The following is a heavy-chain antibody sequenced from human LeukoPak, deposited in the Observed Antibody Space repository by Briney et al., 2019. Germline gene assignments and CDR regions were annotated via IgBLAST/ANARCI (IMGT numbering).Heavy chain of an antibody. CDR3: ARGTFIRYFDWLLRPRDAFDI. J-gene: IGHJ3*02. CDR2: IKPSGGNT. CDR1: GYSFTSYN. Sequence: GASVKVSCKTSGYSFTSYNLHWVRQAPGQRLEWMGIIKPSGGNTNYAQKLQGRVTMTTDTSTSTAYMELRSLRSDDTAVYYCARGTFIRYFDWLLRPRDAFDIWGQGTMVTVSS. V-gene: IGHV1-46*01. D-gene: IGHD3-9*01.